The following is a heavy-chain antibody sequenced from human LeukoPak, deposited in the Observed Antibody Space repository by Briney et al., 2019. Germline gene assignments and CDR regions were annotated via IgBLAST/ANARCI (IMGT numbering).Heavy chain of an antibody. V-gene: IGHV1-69*02. J-gene: IGHJ6*02. CDR3: ARGPEPTADYYYGMDV. Sequence: GASVKVSCKASGGTFIIYTISWVRQAPGQGLEWRGRIIPILGIANYAQEFQGRVTITADKSTSTAYMELSSLRSEDTAVYYCARGPEPTADYYYGMDVWGQGTTVTVSS. CDR1: GGTFIIYT. CDR2: IIPILGIA.